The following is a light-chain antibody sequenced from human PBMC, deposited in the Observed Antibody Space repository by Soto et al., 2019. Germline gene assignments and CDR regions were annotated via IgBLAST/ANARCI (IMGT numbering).Light chain of an antibody. CDR3: QKYNSAPLT. Sequence: DVQMTQSPSSLSALVGDRVTITGRAIQGIAPYLAWFQQKPGKVPKLLIYATSTLQSGVPSRFSGSGSGTDFTLTITSLQPEDVATYYCQKYNSAPLTFGGGTKVEIK. CDR2: ATS. V-gene: IGKV1-27*01. J-gene: IGKJ4*01. CDR1: QGIAPY.